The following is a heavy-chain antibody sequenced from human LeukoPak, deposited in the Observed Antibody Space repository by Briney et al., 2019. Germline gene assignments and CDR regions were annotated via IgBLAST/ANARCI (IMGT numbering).Heavy chain of an antibody. CDR1: GGTFSSYA. CDR3: ARVRSGSDSGWEAFDI. CDR2: VIPIFVTA. V-gene: IGHV1-69*13. D-gene: IGHD6-19*01. J-gene: IGHJ3*02. Sequence: ASVKVSSRASGGTFSSYAISWVRHAPGQGLAWMGGVIPIFVTANYAQKFQGRVTITADESTSTAYMELSSLRSEDTAVYYCARVRSGSDSGWEAFDIWGQGTMVTVSS.